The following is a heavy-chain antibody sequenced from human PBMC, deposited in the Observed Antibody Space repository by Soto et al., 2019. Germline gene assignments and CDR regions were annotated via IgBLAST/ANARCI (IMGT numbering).Heavy chain of an antibody. D-gene: IGHD2-15*01. CDR3: ARALCSGGSCYSSEDEGFLYYFDY. CDR2: INPNSGGT. Sequence: ASVKVSCKASGYTFTGYYMHWVRQAPGQGLEWMGWINPNSGGTNYAQKFQGWVTMTRDTSISTAYMELSRLRSEDTAVYYCARALCSGGSCYSSEDEGFLYYFDYWGQGTLVTVSS. J-gene: IGHJ4*02. V-gene: IGHV1-2*04. CDR1: GYTFTGYY.